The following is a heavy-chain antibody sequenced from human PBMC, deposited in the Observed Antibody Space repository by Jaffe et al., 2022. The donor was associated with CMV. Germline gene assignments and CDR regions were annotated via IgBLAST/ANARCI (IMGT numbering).Heavy chain of an antibody. CDR3: ARIRGGGGSAYYYYYYMDV. J-gene: IGHJ6*03. D-gene: IGHD2-15*01. CDR2: IDWDDDK. Sequence: QVTLRESGPALVKPTQTLTLTCTFSGFSLSTSGMCVSWIRQPPGKALEWLARIDWDDDKYYSTSLKTRLTISKDTSKNQVVLTMTNMDPVDTATYYCARIRGGGGSAYYYYYYMDVWGKGTTVTVSS. CDR1: GFSLSTSGMC. V-gene: IGHV2-70*15.